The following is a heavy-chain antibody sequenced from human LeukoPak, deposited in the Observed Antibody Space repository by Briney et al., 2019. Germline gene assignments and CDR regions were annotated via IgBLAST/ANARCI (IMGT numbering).Heavy chain of an antibody. J-gene: IGHJ4*02. Sequence: GGSLRLSCGASGFTFSNSWMSWVRQAPGKGLEWVANINQDGSEKYYVDSVEGRFTIFRDNAKNSLYLQMNSLRAEDTAVYYCARDPVPAAARHFDYWGQGTLVTVSS. V-gene: IGHV3-7*05. CDR2: INQDGSEK. CDR3: ARDPVPAAARHFDY. D-gene: IGHD2-2*01. CDR1: GFTFSNSW.